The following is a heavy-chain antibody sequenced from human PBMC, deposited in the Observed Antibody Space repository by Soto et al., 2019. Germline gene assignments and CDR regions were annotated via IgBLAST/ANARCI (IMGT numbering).Heavy chain of an antibody. CDR1: GGSTSSRNL. Sequence: SETLSLTCAVSGGSTSSRNLWSWIRQPPGQGLDWFGEIYHSGSTYYNPSLKSPATRSVDKSKNRFYLKRSSVTPADTAVDHYASRVDRSTCYCGCWGQRHMVIVSS. CDR3: ASRVDRSTCYCGC. V-gene: IGHV4-4*02. CDR2: IYHSGST. J-gene: IGHJ4*02.